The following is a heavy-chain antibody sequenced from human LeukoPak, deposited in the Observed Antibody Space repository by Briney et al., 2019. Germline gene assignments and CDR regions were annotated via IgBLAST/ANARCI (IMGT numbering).Heavy chain of an antibody. CDR3: ARSGGIAAAPPSGY. J-gene: IGHJ4*02. D-gene: IGHD6-13*01. CDR2: INPNSGGT. V-gene: IGHV1-2*02. CDR1: GYTFTGYY. Sequence: ASVKVSCKASGYTFTGYYMHWVRQAPGQGLEWMGWINPNSGGTNYAQKFQGRVTMTRDTSISTAYMELSRVRSDDTAVYYCARSGGIAAAPPSGYWGQGTLVTVSS.